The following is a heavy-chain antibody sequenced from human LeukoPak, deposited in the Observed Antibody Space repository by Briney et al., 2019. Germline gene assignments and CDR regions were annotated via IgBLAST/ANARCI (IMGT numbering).Heavy chain of an antibody. Sequence: GESLKISCKGSGYSFSSYWIGWVRQMPGKGLEWMGIIYPDDSDTRYSPSFQGQVTISADKSITTAYVQWSSLQASDTAMYYCARHLGAAMVSPLGHWGQGTLVTVSS. CDR3: ARHLGAAMVSPLGH. CDR1: GYSFSSYW. CDR2: IYPDDSDT. D-gene: IGHD5-18*01. J-gene: IGHJ4*02. V-gene: IGHV5-51*01.